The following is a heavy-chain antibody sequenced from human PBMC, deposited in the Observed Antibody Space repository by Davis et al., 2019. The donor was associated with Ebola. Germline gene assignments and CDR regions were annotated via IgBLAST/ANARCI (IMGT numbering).Heavy chain of an antibody. CDR2: ISSSGSTI. CDR3: ARGGLYDFWSGYYSYYYYGMDV. CDR1: GFTFSSYE. V-gene: IGHV3-48*03. Sequence: PGGSLRLSCAASGFTFSSYEMNWVRQAPGKGLEWVSYISSSGSTIYYADSVKGRFTISRDNAKNSLYLQMNSLRAEDTAVYYCARGGLYDFWSGYYSYYYYGMDVWGQETTVTVSS. J-gene: IGHJ6*02. D-gene: IGHD3-3*01.